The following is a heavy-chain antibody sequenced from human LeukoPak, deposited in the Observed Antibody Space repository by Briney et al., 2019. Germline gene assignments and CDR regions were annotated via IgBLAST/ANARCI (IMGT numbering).Heavy chain of an antibody. D-gene: IGHD3-22*01. CDR3: ALYYDSSGYVDY. CDR1: GFTFSSYG. Sequence: HPGGSLRLSCAASGFTFSSYGMHWVRQAPGKGLEWVAFIRYDGSNKYYADSVKGRFTISRDNSKNTLYLQMNSLRAEDTAVYYCALYYDSSGYVDYWGQGTLVTVSS. J-gene: IGHJ4*02. V-gene: IGHV3-30*02. CDR2: IRYDGSNK.